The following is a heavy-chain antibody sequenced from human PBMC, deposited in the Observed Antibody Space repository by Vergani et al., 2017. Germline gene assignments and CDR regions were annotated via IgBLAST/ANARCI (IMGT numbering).Heavy chain of an antibody. J-gene: IGHJ3*02. Sequence: QVQLQESGPGLVKPSETLSLTCAVSGYSISSGYYWGWIRQPPGKGLEWIGSIYHSGSTYYNPSLKSRVTISVEPSKNQFSLKLSSVTAADTAVYYCARDQGYCNGGSCYATGGDAFDIWGQGTMVTVSS. D-gene: IGHD2-15*01. V-gene: IGHV4-38-2*02. CDR1: GYSISSGYY. CDR2: IYHSGST. CDR3: ARDQGYCNGGSCYATGGDAFDI.